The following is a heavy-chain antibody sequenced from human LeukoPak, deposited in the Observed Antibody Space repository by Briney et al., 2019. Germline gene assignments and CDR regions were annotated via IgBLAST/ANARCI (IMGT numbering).Heavy chain of an antibody. V-gene: IGHV3-23*01. J-gene: IGHJ6*02. Sequence: GGSLRLSCAASGFTFSSYAMSWVRQAPGKGLEWVSAISGSGGSTYYADSMKGRFTISRDNSKNTLYLQMNSLRAEDTAVYYCAKLFQRIYNGMDVWGQGTTVTVSS. CDR2: ISGSGGST. CDR1: GFTFSSYA. D-gene: IGHD2-21*01. CDR3: AKLFQRIYNGMDV.